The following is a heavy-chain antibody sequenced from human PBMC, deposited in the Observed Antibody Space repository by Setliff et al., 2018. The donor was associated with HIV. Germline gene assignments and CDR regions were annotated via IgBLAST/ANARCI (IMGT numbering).Heavy chain of an antibody. V-gene: IGHV4-59*11. CDR2: IYYSGST. CDR1: GGSISSHY. CDR3: ARGRRYDFWSGSQDWFDP. J-gene: IGHJ5*02. D-gene: IGHD3-3*01. Sequence: SETLSLTCTVSGGSISSHYWSWIRQPPGKGLEWIGYIYYSGSTNYNPSLKSRVTISVDTSKNQFSLKLSSVTAADTAVYYCARGRRYDFWSGSQDWFDPWGQGTLVTVSS.